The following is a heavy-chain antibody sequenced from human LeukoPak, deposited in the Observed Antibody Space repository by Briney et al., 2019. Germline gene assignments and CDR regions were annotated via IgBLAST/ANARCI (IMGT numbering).Heavy chain of an antibody. D-gene: IGHD2-15*01. CDR1: GGSISSSSYY. Sequence: KASETLSPTCTVSGGSISSSSYYWGWIRQPPGKGLEWIGSIYYSGSTYYNPSLKSRVTISVDTSKNQFSLKLSSVTAADTAVYYCARYEVLGYCSGGSCDSNRAFDYWGQGTLVTVSS. V-gene: IGHV4-39*07. CDR3: ARYEVLGYCSGGSCDSNRAFDY. CDR2: IYYSGST. J-gene: IGHJ4*02.